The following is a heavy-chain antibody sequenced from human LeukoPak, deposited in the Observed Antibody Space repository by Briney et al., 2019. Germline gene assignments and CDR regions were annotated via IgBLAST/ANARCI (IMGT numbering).Heavy chain of an antibody. CDR3: ARDLAIFGVVTALYYFDY. CDR1: GFTFSSYS. D-gene: IGHD3-3*01. J-gene: IGHJ4*02. V-gene: IGHV3-48*01. Sequence: GGSLRLSCAASGFTFSSYSMNCVRQAPGKGLEWVSYISSSSSTIYYADSVKGRFTISRDNAKTSLYLQMNSLRAGDTAVYYCARDLAIFGVVTALYYFDYWGQGTLVTVSS. CDR2: ISSSSSTI.